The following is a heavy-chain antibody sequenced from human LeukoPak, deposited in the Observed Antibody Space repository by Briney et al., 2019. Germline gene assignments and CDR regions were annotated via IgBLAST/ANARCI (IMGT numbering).Heavy chain of an antibody. CDR3: TTDSYYDFWSGPYSIHFDY. Sequence: GGSLRLSCAASGFTFSNAWMSWVRQAPGKGLEWVGRIKSKTDGGTTDYAAPVKGRFTISRDDSKNTLYLQMNSLKTEDTAVYYCTTDSYYDFWSGPYSIHFDYWGQGTLVTVSS. D-gene: IGHD3-3*01. CDR2: IKSKTDGGTT. V-gene: IGHV3-15*01. J-gene: IGHJ4*02. CDR1: GFTFSNAW.